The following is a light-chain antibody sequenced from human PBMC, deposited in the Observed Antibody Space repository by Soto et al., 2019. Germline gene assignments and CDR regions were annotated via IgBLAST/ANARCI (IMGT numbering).Light chain of an antibody. CDR3: QQYNKWPWT. J-gene: IGKJ1*01. V-gene: IGKV3-15*01. CDR1: QSVSSN. CDR2: GAS. Sequence: ILMAHAPATLSVSAGARAALSFRASQSVSSNLAWYQHKPCQAPRLLIYGASPRATGIPGRFSGSGSGTVFTLTISSLQSEDFGVYYCQQYNKWPWTFGRGTKVDIK.